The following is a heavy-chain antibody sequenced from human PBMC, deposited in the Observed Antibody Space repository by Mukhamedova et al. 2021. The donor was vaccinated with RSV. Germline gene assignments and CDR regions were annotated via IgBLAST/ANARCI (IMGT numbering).Heavy chain of an antibody. Sequence: VRQAPGKGLEWVSAISGSGGSTYYADSVKGRFTISRDNSKNTLYLQMNSLRAEDTAVYYCAKWTTFGGTVYWGQGTLVTVSS. CDR3: AKWTTFGGTVY. D-gene: IGHD3-16*01. V-gene: IGHV3-23*01. J-gene: IGHJ4*02. CDR2: ISGSGGST.